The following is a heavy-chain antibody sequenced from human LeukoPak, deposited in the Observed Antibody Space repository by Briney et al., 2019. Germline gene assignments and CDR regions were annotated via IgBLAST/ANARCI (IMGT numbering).Heavy chain of an antibody. J-gene: IGHJ3*02. CDR3: ACTDNDSSGYSPDDAFDI. D-gene: IGHD3-22*01. CDR1: GGTFISYA. Sequence: ASVKVSCKASGGTFISYAISWVRQAPGQGLEWMGGIIPIFGTANYAQKFQGRVTITADESTSTAYMELSSLRSEDTAVYYCACTDNDSSGYSPDDAFDIWGQGTMVTVSS. CDR2: IIPIFGTA. V-gene: IGHV1-69*13.